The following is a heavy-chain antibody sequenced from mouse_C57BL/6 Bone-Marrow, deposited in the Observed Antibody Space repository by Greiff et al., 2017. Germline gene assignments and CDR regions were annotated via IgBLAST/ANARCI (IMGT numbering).Heavy chain of an antibody. CDR2: IYPGDGDT. J-gene: IGHJ2*01. V-gene: IGHV1-82*01. CDR3: ARLYYFDY. CDR1: GYAFSSSW. Sequence: QVQLKESGPELVKPGASVKISCKASGYAFSSSWMNWVKQRPGKGLEWIGRIYPGDGDTNYNGKFKGKATLTADKSSSTAYMQLSSLTSEDSAVYFCARLYYFDYWGQGTTLTVSS.